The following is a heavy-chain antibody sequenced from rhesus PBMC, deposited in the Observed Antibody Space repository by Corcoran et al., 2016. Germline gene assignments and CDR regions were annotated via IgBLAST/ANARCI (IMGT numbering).Heavy chain of an antibody. D-gene: IGHD4-23*01. Sequence: QVQLQESGPGLVKPSETLSLTCAVSGGSISDSYYCNWIRTPPGKGLEWIGNIYGNSARTNHNPAHKSRVTISKDTSKNQFFLKLSSVTAADTAVYYCARERYSNYPFDYWGQGVLVTVSS. CDR1: GGSISDSYY. CDR2: IYGNSART. V-gene: IGHV4S9*01. CDR3: ARERYSNYPFDY. J-gene: IGHJ4*01.